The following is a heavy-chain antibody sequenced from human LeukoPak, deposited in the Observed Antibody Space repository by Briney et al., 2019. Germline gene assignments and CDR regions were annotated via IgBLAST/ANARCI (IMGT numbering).Heavy chain of an antibody. CDR1: GGSISSSSYY. CDR3: ARDRYYDFWSGSPFDY. Sequence: PSETLSLTCTVSGGSISSSSYYWGWIRQPPGKGLEWIGSIYYSGSTYYNPSLKSRVTISVDTSKNQFSLKRSSVTAADTAVYYCARDRYYDFWSGSPFDYWGQGTLVTVSS. V-gene: IGHV4-39*02. D-gene: IGHD3-3*01. J-gene: IGHJ4*02. CDR2: IYYSGST.